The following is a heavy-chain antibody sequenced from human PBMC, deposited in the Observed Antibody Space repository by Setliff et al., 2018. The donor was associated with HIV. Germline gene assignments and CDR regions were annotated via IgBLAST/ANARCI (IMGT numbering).Heavy chain of an antibody. CDR3: ARAVGGSNYFDYSGYQDF. V-gene: IGHV1-18*01. Sequence: GASVKVSCKTSGYPFDSYGISWVRQAPGQGLEWMGWISAYIGDTKYAQRFQGRVTMTTDPSTPTAYMELRSLKSGDTAVYYCARAVGGSNYFDYSGYQDFWGQGTRVTVSS. D-gene: IGHD3-22*01. CDR2: ISAYIGDT. CDR1: GYPFDSYG. J-gene: IGHJ4*02.